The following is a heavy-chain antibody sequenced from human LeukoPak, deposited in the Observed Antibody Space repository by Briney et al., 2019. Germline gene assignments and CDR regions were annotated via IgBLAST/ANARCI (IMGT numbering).Heavy chain of an antibody. J-gene: IGHJ4*02. CDR2: IYYSGST. CDR1: GGSISSSSYY. CDR3: ARGVAVAGTFYFDY. D-gene: IGHD6-19*01. V-gene: IGHV4-39*01. Sequence: SETLSLTCTVSGGSISSSSYYWDWIRQPPGKGLEWIGSIYYSGSTYYNPSLKSRVTISVHTSKNQFSLNLISVTAADTAVYYCARGVAVAGTFYFDYWGQGTLVTVSS.